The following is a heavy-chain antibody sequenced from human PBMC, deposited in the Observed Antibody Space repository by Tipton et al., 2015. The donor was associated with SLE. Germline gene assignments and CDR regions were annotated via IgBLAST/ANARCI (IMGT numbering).Heavy chain of an antibody. Sequence: SLRLSCTASGFTFGDYAMSWVRQAPGKGLEWVGFIRSKAYGGTTEYAASVKGRFTISRDDSKSIAYLQMNSLKTEDTAVYYCTRDAYDIPLDYWGQGTPVTVSS. J-gene: IGHJ4*02. CDR1: GFTFGDYA. CDR2: IRSKAYGGTT. V-gene: IGHV3-49*04. D-gene: IGHD3-9*01. CDR3: TRDAYDIPLDY.